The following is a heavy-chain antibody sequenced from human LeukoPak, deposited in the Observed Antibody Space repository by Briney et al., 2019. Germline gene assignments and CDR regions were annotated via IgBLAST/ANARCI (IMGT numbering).Heavy chain of an antibody. Sequence: SETLSLTCTVSGVSISIYYWNWIRQPPGKGLEWIGYISYSGSTNYNPSLKSRVTILVDTSKSQFSLKLSSVTAKDTAVYYCARGDHGDSGKFDYWGQGTLVTVSS. D-gene: IGHD4-17*01. J-gene: IGHJ4*02. CDR3: ARGDHGDSGKFDY. CDR1: GVSISIYY. CDR2: ISYSGST. V-gene: IGHV4-59*01.